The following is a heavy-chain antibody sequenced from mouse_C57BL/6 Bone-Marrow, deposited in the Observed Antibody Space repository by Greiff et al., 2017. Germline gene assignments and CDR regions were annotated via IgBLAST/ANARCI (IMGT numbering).Heavy chain of an antibody. CDR3: ARDPYYYGSSFQDAMDY. V-gene: IGHV3-3*01. Sequence: EVKLQESGPSLVRPSQTLSLTCTVTGFSINSDCYWIWIRQFPGNKLEYIGYTFYSGITYYNPSLESRTYITRDTSKNQFSLKLSSVTTEDTATYYCARDPYYYGSSFQDAMDYWGQGTSVTVSS. D-gene: IGHD1-1*01. CDR1: GFSINSDCY. CDR2: TFYSGIT. J-gene: IGHJ4*01.